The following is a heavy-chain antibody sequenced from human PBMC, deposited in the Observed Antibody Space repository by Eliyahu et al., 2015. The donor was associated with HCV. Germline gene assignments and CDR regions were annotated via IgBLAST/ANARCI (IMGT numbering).Heavy chain of an antibody. V-gene: IGHV3-48*01. J-gene: IGHJ5*02. D-gene: IGHD2-21*02. Sequence: GSLRLSCAASGFTFSSYSMNWVRQAPGKGLEWVSHISSSSRTIYYADSVKGRFTISRDNAKNSLDLQMNSLRAEDTAIYYCVRGPGGDCFSCWFDPWGQGTLVTVSS. CDR3: VRGPGGDCFSCWFDP. CDR2: ISSSSRTI. CDR1: GFTFSSYS.